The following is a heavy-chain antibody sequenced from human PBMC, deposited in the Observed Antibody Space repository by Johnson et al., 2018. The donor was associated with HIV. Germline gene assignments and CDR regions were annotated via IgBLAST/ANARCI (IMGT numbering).Heavy chain of an antibody. V-gene: IGHV3-15*01. Sequence: VQLVESGGGVVQPGGSLRLSCAASGFSFSNAWMSWVRQAPGKGLEWVGRIKSKTDGGTTDYAAPVKGRFTISRDDSKNIAYLEMNSLRAEDTAVYYCAKVSGEERLGDPFDIWGQGTMVTVSS. CDR2: IKSKTDGGTT. D-gene: IGHD3-16*01. CDR3: AKVSGEERLGDPFDI. J-gene: IGHJ3*02. CDR1: GFSFSNAW.